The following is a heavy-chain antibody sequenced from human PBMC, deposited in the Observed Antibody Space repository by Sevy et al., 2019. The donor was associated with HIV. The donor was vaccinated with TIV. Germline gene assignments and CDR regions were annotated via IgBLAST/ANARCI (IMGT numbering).Heavy chain of an antibody. CDR2: LSSDGNNK. CDR3: AKEAGYTVDWYPGY. CDR1: GFTFSSYG. D-gene: IGHD3-9*01. Sequence: GGSLRLSCAASGFTFSSYGMHWVRQAPGKGLEWVAVLSSDGNNKYYAESMKGRFTISRDNSKNTLYLQMNSLRADDTAMYYCAKEAGYTVDWYPGYWGQGTLVTVSS. V-gene: IGHV3-30*18. J-gene: IGHJ4*02.